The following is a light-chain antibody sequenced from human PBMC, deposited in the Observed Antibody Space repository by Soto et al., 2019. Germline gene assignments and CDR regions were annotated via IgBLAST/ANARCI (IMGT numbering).Light chain of an antibody. Sequence: QSVLTQPPSASATPGQRVTISCSGSSSNIGSNYVFWYQQLPGTAPKLLIYRSNQRPSGVPDRFSGSKSDTSASLAISGLRSEDEADYYCAAWDDSLSAHVVFGGGTKLTVL. CDR1: SSNIGSNY. J-gene: IGLJ2*01. CDR3: AAWDDSLSAHVV. V-gene: IGLV1-47*01. CDR2: RSN.